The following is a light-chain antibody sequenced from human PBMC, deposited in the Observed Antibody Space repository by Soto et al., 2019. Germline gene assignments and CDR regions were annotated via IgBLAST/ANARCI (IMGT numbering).Light chain of an antibody. Sequence: DIQMTQSPSTLSASVGDRVTITCRASQSISSWLAWYQQKPGKAPKLLIYDASSLEIGVPSRFSGSGSGTEYTLTIRSLQPDDFATYYCQQYDTYSFTFGPGTKVDIK. CDR1: QSISSW. CDR3: QQYDTYSFT. V-gene: IGKV1-5*01. J-gene: IGKJ3*01. CDR2: DAS.